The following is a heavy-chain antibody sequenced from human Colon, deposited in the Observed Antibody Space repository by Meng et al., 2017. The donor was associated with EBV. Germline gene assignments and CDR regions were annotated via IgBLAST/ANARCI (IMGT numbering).Heavy chain of an antibody. Sequence: RLQPQGSGPGLRKPSATLSLTCSVSGDSITTNGYYWGWIRQSPGKGLEWIGSIFYSGNTYFNPSLKTRVTISVDTSKNQFSLKLSSVTAADTAIYYCARERGGVTRDFDSWGQGALVTVSS. J-gene: IGHJ4*02. CDR3: ARERGGVTRDFDS. CDR1: GDSITTNGYY. D-gene: IGHD3-16*01. CDR2: IFYSGNT. V-gene: IGHV4-39*06.